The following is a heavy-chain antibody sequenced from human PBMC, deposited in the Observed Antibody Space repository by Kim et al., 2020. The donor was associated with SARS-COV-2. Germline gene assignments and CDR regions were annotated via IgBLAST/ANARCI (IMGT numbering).Heavy chain of an antibody. CDR3: AKVAGSVGI. Sequence: GSIGDAASLKSRFTIYRDYAKNSLYLQMNSLRAEGTALYYCAKVAGSVGIWGQGTMVTVSS. V-gene: IGHV3-9*01. J-gene: IGHJ3*02. CDR2: GSI. D-gene: IGHD2-15*01.